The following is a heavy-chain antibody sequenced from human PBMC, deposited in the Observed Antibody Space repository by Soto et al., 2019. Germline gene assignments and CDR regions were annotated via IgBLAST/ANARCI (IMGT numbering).Heavy chain of an antibody. J-gene: IGHJ4*02. CDR1: GGSISSSSYY. CDR2: IYYSGST. D-gene: IGHD2-21*02. Sequence: PSETLSLTCTVSGGSISSSSYYWGWIRQPPGKGLEWIGSIYYSGSTYYNPSLKSRVTISVDTSKNQFSPKLSSVTAADTAVYYCASIIVVVTAFDYWGQRTLVTVSS. V-gene: IGHV4-39*01. CDR3: ASIIVVVTAFDY.